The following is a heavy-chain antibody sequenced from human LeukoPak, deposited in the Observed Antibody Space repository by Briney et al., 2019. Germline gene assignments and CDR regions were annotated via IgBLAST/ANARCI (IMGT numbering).Heavy chain of an antibody. V-gene: IGHV4-4*07. CDR3: AREGSSGSVD. Sequence: TPSETLSLICTVSDTSINTYYWSWIRQPAGMGLEWIGHMYATGTTNYNPSLKSRVSMSIDTSKNQISLNLRSVTAADTAVYYCAREGSSGSVDWGQGTLVTVSS. D-gene: IGHD6-19*01. CDR1: DTSINTYY. CDR2: MYATGTT. J-gene: IGHJ4*02.